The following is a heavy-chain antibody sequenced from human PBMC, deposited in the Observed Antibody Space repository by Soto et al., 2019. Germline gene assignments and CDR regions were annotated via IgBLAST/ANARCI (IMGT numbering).Heavy chain of an antibody. V-gene: IGHV1-69*02. J-gene: IGHJ6*02. D-gene: IGHD6-13*01. Sequence: GASVKVSCKASGGTFSSYTISWVRQAPGQGLEWMGRIIPILGIANYAQKFQGRVTITADKSTSTAYMELSSLRSEDTAVYYCARSMAAAGRTYYYYGMDVWGQGTTVTVSS. CDR1: GGTFSSYT. CDR3: ARSMAAAGRTYYYYGMDV. CDR2: IIPILGIA.